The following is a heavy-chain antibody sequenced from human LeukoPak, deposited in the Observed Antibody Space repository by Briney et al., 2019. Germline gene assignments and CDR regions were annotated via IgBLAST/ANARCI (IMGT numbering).Heavy chain of an antibody. CDR2: ITHSGVT. Sequence: PSETLSLTCVVSGGSSSGYYWNWIRQPPGKGLEWIGEITHSGVTNYNPSLKSRVTMSVDTSKNQFSLKLSSVTAADTAVYYCARDEAAAAYWGQGTLVTVSS. D-gene: IGHD6-13*01. J-gene: IGHJ4*02. CDR3: ARDEAAAAY. V-gene: IGHV4-34*01. CDR1: GGSSSGYY.